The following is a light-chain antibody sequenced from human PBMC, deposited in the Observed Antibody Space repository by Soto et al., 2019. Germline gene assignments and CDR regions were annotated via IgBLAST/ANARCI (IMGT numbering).Light chain of an antibody. Sequence: AIRMTQSPSSLSASTGDRVTITCRASQGISSYLAWYQQKPGKAPKLLIYAASTLKSGVPSRFSGSGSGTDFTLTISCLHSEDFATYYCQQYYSYPPTFGQGTRLEIK. V-gene: IGKV1-8*01. CDR1: QGISSY. CDR3: QQYYSYPPT. CDR2: AAS. J-gene: IGKJ5*01.